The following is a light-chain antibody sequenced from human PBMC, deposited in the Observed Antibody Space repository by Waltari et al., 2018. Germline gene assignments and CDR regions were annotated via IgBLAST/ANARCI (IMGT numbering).Light chain of an antibody. J-gene: IGKJ2*01. CDR2: GAS. Sequence: VLTQSPGTLSLSPGARVTLSCSASQRLTNRSLAWYQQKPGQAPRLLIYGASSRAADIPDRFSGSGAWTDFTLTISRLEPEDFAVYYCQQYGSSVMYTFGQGTKLELK. V-gene: IGKV3-20*01. CDR1: QRLTNRS. CDR3: QQYGSSVMYT.